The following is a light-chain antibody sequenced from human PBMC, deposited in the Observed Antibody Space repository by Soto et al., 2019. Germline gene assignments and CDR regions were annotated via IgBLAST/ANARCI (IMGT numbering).Light chain of an antibody. CDR2: ATR. CDR3: CSYAGTYTWV. CDR1: STDVGNYNL. J-gene: IGLJ3*02. V-gene: IGLV2-23*01. Sequence: QSALTQPASVSGSPGQSITISCTGTSTDVGNYNLVSWYQQHPGKAPKLIIYATRKRPSGVSDRYSGSKSGNTASLTISGLQAEDEANYYCCSYAGTYTWVFGGGTKLTVL.